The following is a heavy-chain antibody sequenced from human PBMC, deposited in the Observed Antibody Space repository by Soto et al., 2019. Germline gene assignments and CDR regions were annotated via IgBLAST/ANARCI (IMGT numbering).Heavy chain of an antibody. CDR1: GFTFSSYW. V-gene: IGHV3-7*01. J-gene: IGHJ3*02. CDR2: IKQDGSEK. D-gene: IGHD3-10*01. Sequence: SLRLSCAASGFTFSSYWMSWVRQAPGKGLEWVANIKQDGSEKYYVDSVKGRFTISRDNAKNSLYLQMNSLRAEDTAVYYCARDRPELLLWFGGTYDAFDIWGQGTMVTVPS. CDR3: ARDRPELLLWFGGTYDAFDI.